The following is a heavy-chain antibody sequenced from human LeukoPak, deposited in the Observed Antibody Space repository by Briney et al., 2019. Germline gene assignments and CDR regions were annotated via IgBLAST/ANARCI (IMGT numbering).Heavy chain of an antibody. V-gene: IGHV3-48*01. J-gene: IGHJ3*02. CDR2: ISSSSSTI. CDR1: GFTVSSNY. Sequence: GGSLRLSCAASGFTVSSNYMSWVRQAPGKGLEWVSYISSSSSTIYYADSVKGRFTISRDNAENSLYLQMNSLRAEDTAVYYCAYTAMDDAFDIWGQGTMVTVSS. CDR3: AYTAMDDAFDI. D-gene: IGHD5-18*01.